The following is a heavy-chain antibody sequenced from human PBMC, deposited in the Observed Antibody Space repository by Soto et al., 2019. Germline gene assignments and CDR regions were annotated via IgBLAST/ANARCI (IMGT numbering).Heavy chain of an antibody. Sequence: GGSLRLSCAASGFTFSSYWMSWVRQAPGKGLEWVANIKQDGSEKYYVDSVKGRFTISRDNAKNSLYLQMNSLRAEDTAVYYCARGIDYGDYEEVGYFDYWGQGTLVTVSS. CDR1: GFTFSSYW. J-gene: IGHJ4*02. CDR2: IKQDGSEK. CDR3: ARGIDYGDYEEVGYFDY. D-gene: IGHD4-17*01. V-gene: IGHV3-7*01.